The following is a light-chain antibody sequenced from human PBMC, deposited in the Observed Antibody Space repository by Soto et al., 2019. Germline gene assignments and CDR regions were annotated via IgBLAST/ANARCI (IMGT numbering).Light chain of an antibody. CDR1: QGISSY. Sequence: DIQLTQSPSFLSASVGDRVTITCRASQGISSYLAWYQQKPGKAPKLLIYAASTLQSGVPSRFSGSGSGTEFTLTIRSLHPENFATYYCQKLNSYPLTFGGGTKVDIK. CDR2: AAS. CDR3: QKLNSYPLT. J-gene: IGKJ4*01. V-gene: IGKV1-9*01.